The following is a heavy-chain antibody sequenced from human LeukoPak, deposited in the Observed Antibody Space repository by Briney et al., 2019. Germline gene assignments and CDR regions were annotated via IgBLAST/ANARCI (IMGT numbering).Heavy chain of an antibody. D-gene: IGHD1-1*01. Sequence: GGSLRLSCAASGLTFSDYYMSWIRQALGRGLEWVSYISSTSSHTNYADSVKGRFTISRDNAKNSLYLQMNTLRAEDTAVYYCASGNWGCKTNCDYFDHWGQGTLVTVSS. V-gene: IGHV3-11*03. CDR2: ISSTSSHT. CDR3: ASGNWGCKTNCDYFDH. CDR1: GLTFSDYY. J-gene: IGHJ4*02.